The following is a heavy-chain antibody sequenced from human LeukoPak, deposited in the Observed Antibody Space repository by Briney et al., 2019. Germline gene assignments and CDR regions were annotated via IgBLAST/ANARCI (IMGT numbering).Heavy chain of an antibody. J-gene: IGHJ4*02. CDR3: ASRSRTDSKADY. CDR2: IHYSGST. CDR1: GGSINSYY. D-gene: IGHD1-1*01. Sequence: PSETLSLTCTVSGGSINSYYWSWIRQPPGKGLQWIGCIHYSGSTNYNPSLKSRVTISVDTSKNQFSLKLSSVTAADTAVYYCASRSRTDSKADYWGQGTLVTVSS. V-gene: IGHV4-59*12.